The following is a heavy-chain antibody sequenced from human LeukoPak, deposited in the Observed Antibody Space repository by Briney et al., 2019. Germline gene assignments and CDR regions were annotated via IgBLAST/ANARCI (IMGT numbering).Heavy chain of an antibody. CDR3: VRGAGYAAHWGYWYFDL. CDR1: GFTFSDYY. J-gene: IGHJ2*01. Sequence: GGSLRLSCAASGFTFSDYYMTWIRQAPGKGLEWVSYISGSGNTIYYADSVKGRFTISRDNAKNSLYLQMNSLRPEDTVVYFCVRGAGYAAHWGYWYFDLWGRGALVTVSS. D-gene: IGHD6-6*01. V-gene: IGHV3-11*01. CDR2: ISGSGNTI.